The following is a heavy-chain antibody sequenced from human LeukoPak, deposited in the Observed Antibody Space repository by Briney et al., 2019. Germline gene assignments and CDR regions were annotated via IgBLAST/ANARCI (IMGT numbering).Heavy chain of an antibody. Sequence: LETLSLTCAVYGGSFSGYYWSWIRQPPGKGLEWIGEINHSGSTNYNPSLKSRVTISVDTSKNQFSLKLGSVTAADTAVYYCARAPVSTAYLHYYSMDVWGKGTMVTVSS. J-gene: IGHJ6*03. CDR2: INHSGST. V-gene: IGHV4-34*01. CDR1: GGSFSGYY. D-gene: IGHD3-16*01. CDR3: ARAPVSTAYLHYYSMDV.